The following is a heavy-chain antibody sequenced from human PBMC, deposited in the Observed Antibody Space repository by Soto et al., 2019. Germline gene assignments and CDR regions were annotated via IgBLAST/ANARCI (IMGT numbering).Heavy chain of an antibody. D-gene: IGHD3-22*01. Sequence: GESLKISCKGSGYSFAGYWITWVRQKPGKGLEWMGRIDPSDSQTYYSPSFRGHVTITVTKSITTVFLQWSSLRASDTAMYYCARQIYDSDTGPNFQYYFDSWGQGTPVTVSS. CDR2: IDPSDSQT. CDR1: GYSFAGYW. V-gene: IGHV5-10-1*01. J-gene: IGHJ4*02. CDR3: ARQIYDSDTGPNFQYYFDS.